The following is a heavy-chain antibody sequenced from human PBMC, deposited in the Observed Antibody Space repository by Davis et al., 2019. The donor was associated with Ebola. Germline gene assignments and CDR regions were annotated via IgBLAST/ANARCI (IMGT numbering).Heavy chain of an antibody. CDR3: AKEGVVGGFSHLDC. J-gene: IGHJ4*02. V-gene: IGHV3-73*01. CDR2: IRSKGKSYAT. D-gene: IGHD3-3*01. Sequence: PGGSLRLSCAASGFTFSGSAMHWVRQASGKGLEWVGRIRSKGKSYATEYAASVKGRFTISRDNSKNTLYLQMNSLRAEDTAVYYCAKEGVVGGFSHLDCWGQGTLVTVSS. CDR1: GFTFSGSA.